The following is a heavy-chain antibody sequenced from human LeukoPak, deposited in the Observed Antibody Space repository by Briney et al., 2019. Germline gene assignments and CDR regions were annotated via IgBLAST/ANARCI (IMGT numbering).Heavy chain of an antibody. D-gene: IGHD3-16*01. CDR1: GYTFTRYY. V-gene: IGHV1-46*04. CDR3: ARDVRSLDY. CDR2: INPSSGST. J-gene: IGHJ4*02. Sequence: ASVKVSCKASGYTFTRYYMHWVRQASGQGLEWMGIINPSSGSTSYAQKLQGRVTMTRDTSTSTVYMELSSLKSEDTAVYYCARDVRSLDYWGQGTLVTVSS.